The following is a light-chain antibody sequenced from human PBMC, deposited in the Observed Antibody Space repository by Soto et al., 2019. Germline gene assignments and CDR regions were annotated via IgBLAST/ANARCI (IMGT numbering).Light chain of an antibody. Sequence: QYVLTQSASGSGSPGQSITISCTGTSSDVGSYNLVSWYQQHPGKAPKLMIYEGSKWPSGVSNRFSGSKSGNTASLTISGLQAEDEADYYCCSYADSSTFVFGTGTKVTVL. J-gene: IGLJ1*01. CDR1: SSDVGSYNL. CDR2: EGS. CDR3: CSYADSSTFV. V-gene: IGLV2-23*01.